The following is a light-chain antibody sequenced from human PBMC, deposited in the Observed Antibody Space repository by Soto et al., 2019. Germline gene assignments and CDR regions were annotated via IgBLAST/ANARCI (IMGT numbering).Light chain of an antibody. Sequence: DIQMTQSPSSLSASVGDRVTITCRASQSIDKYLHWYRQKPGKAPKLLIYTASSLESGVPSRFSGSGSGTDFTLTISSLQPEDFASYFCHQSYRAPHTFGQGTKVDI. CDR3: HQSYRAPHT. CDR1: QSIDKY. J-gene: IGKJ2*01. CDR2: TAS. V-gene: IGKV1-39*01.